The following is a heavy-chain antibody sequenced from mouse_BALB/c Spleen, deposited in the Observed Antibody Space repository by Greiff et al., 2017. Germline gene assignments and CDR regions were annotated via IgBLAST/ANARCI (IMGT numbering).Heavy chain of an antibody. CDR3: ARERDFYAMDY. CDR2: INSNGGST. V-gene: IGHV5-6-3*01. CDR1: GFTFSSYG. J-gene: IGHJ4*01. Sequence: EVQLVESGGGLVQPGGSLKLSCAASGFTFSSYGMSWVRQTPDKRLELVATINSNGGSTYYPDSVKGRFTISRDNAKNTLYLQMSSLKSEDTAMYYCARERDFYAMDYWGQGTSVTVSS.